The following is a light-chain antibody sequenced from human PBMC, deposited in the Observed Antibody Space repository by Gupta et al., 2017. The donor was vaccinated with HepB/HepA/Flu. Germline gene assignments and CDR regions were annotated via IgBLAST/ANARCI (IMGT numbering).Light chain of an antibody. Sequence: IQMNQSPAYLSASIGDRVTITCRTSQNINNQLNWYQQKPGKAPSLLIYGASNLQSGVSSRFRGSGSGTEFTLTVSTLQPEDFVTYYCQHDDSYPRTFGHGTKVEIK. V-gene: IGKV1-6*01. J-gene: IGKJ1*01. CDR1: QNINNQ. CDR2: GAS. CDR3: QHDDSYPRT.